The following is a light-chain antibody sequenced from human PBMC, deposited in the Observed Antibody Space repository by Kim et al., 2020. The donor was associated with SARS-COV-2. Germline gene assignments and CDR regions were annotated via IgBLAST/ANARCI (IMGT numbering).Light chain of an antibody. CDR1: KLGDKY. J-gene: IGLJ1*01. CDR2: QDS. CDR3: QAWDSSTEV. Sequence: PGQQARINCSGDKLGDKYACWYQQKPGQSPVLVIYQDSKRPSGIPERFAGSNSGNTATLTISGTQAMDEADYYCQAWDSSTEVLGTGTKVTVL. V-gene: IGLV3-1*01.